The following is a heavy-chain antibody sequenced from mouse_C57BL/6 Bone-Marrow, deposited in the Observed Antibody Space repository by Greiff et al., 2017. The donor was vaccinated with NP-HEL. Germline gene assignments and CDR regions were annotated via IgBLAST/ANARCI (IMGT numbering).Heavy chain of an antibody. CDR1: GFSLTSYG. CDR2: IWSDGST. Sequence: VQRVESGPGLVAPSQSLSITCTVSGFSLTSYGVHWVRQPPGKGLEWLVVIWSDGSTTYNSALKSRLSISKDNSKSQVFLKMNSLQTDDTAMYYCARLSGTGYYAMDYWGQGTSVTVSS. D-gene: IGHD3-3*01. CDR3: ARLSGTGYYAMDY. V-gene: IGHV2-6*03. J-gene: IGHJ4*01.